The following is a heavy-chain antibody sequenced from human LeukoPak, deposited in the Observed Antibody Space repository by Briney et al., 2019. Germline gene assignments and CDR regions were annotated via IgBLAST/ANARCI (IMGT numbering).Heavy chain of an antibody. D-gene: IGHD2-21*01. J-gene: IGHJ6*02. Sequence: TXXSXXXTXXRQAPXKGLEWVANIKQGGAVKYNEDSVKGRFTISRDNAKNSLYLQMNSLRAEDTAVYYCARETYYKMDVWGQGTTVTVSS. CDR1: TXXSXX. V-gene: IGHV3-7*01. CDR3: ARETYYKMDV. CDR2: IKQGGAVK.